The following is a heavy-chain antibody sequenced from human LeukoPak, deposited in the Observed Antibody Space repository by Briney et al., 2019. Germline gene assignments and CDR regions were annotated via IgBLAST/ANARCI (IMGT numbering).Heavy chain of an antibody. V-gene: IGHV3-30*02. Sequence: GGSLRLSCAASGFTFSSYGMYWVRQAPGKGLEWLALIRYDGNKKDYADSVKGRFTISRDNFRNTLYLQMNSLRAEDTAVYYCAKASGSFYPYYYIDVWGKGTTVTVSS. D-gene: IGHD1-26*01. CDR1: GFTFSSYG. J-gene: IGHJ6*03. CDR2: IRYDGNKK. CDR3: AKASGSFYPYYYIDV.